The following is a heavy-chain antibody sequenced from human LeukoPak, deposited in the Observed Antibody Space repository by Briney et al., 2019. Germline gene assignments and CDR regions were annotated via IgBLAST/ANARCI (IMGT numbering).Heavy chain of an antibody. CDR1: GYVFSNYG. CDR3: ARLGSTGWYLHFQY. D-gene: IGHD6-19*01. J-gene: IGHJ1*01. V-gene: IGHV1-18*01. CDR2: ISYYDGNT. Sequence: ASVTVSCKASGYVFSNYGISWVRQAPGQGLEWMGWISYYDGNTKYAEKLQGRVTMTTDTFTSTAYMELRSRLSITTREYYYARLGSTGWYLHFQYWGQGTLVTVSS.